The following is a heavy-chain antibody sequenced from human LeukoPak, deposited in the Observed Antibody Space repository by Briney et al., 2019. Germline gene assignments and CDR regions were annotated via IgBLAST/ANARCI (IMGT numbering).Heavy chain of an antibody. D-gene: IGHD6-13*01. J-gene: IGHJ4*02. CDR1: GGSFSGYY. CDR2: INHSGST. V-gene: IGHV4-34*01. CDR3: ARGYGVYSSSWTHYFDY. Sequence: SETLSLTCAVYGGSFSGYYWSWIRQPPGKGLEWIGEINHSGSTNYNPSLKSRVTISVDTSKNQFSLKLSSVTAADTAVYYCARGYGVYSSSWTHYFDYWGQGTLVTVSS.